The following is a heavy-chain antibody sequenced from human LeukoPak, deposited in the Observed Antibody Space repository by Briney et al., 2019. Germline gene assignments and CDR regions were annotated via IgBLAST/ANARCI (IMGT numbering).Heavy chain of an antibody. V-gene: IGHV3-48*01. CDR1: GFTFSSYN. D-gene: IGHD5-18*01. CDR2: ISSTSNTM. J-gene: IGHJ4*02. Sequence: GSLRLSCAASGFTFSSYNMNWVRQAPGKGPEWISYISSTSNTMYYADSVKGRFTISRDNSKNTVFLQMNSLRAEDTAVYYCAKDHSKIQPFDYWGQGTLVTVSS. CDR3: AKDHSKIQPFDY.